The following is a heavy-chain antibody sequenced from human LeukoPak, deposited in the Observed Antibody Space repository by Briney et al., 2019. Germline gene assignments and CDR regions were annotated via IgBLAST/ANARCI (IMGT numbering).Heavy chain of an antibody. D-gene: IGHD6-13*01. V-gene: IGHV3-30-3*01. Sequence: GGSLRLSCAASGFTFSSYAIHWVRQAPGKGLEWVALISYDGSNKYYADSVKGRFTISRDNSKNTLYLQMNSLRAEDTAVYYCARDIHGSSWFDAFDIWGQGTMVTVSS. CDR3: ARDIHGSSWFDAFDI. J-gene: IGHJ3*02. CDR2: ISYDGSNK. CDR1: GFTFSSYA.